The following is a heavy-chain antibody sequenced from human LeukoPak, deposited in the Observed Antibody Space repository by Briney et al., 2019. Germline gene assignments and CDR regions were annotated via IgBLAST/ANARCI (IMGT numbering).Heavy chain of an antibody. CDR1: GGTFSSYA. D-gene: IGHD6-19*01. V-gene: IGHV1-69*05. J-gene: IGHJ4*02. CDR2: IIPIFGTA. CDR3: ASGIAVAVYFDY. Sequence: ASVKVSCKASGGTFSSYAISWVRQAPGQGLEWMGGIIPIFGTANYAQKFQGRVTMTRDTSTSTVYMELSSLRSEDTAVYYCASGIAVAVYFDYWGQGTLVTVSS.